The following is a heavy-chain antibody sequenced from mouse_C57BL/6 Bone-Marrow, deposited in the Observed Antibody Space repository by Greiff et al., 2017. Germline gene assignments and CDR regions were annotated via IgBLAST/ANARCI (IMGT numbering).Heavy chain of an antibody. J-gene: IGHJ2*01. CDR3: ASITTALDY. D-gene: IGHD1-1*01. Sequence: EVQGVESGGDLVKPGGSLKLSCAASGFTFSSYGMSWVRQTPDKRLEWVATISSGGSYTYYPDSVKGRFTISRDNAKNTLYLQMSSLKSEDTAMYYCASITTALDYWGQGTTLTVSS. CDR1: GFTFSSYG. V-gene: IGHV5-6*01. CDR2: ISSGGSYT.